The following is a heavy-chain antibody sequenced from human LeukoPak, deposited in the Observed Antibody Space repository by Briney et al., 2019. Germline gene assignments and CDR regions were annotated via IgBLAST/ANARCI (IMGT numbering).Heavy chain of an antibody. V-gene: IGHV1-18*04. CDR1: GYTFTSYY. D-gene: IGHD3-22*01. CDR3: ARGHYDRNGYYYFFDY. J-gene: IGHJ4*02. Sequence: GASVKVSCKASGYTFTSYYMHWVRQAPGQGLEWMGWINPYNTITNFAQKFQGRVTMTTDTSTSTVYMELKSLRSDDTAVYFCARGHYDRNGYYYFFDYWGQGTLVTVSS. CDR2: INPYNTIT.